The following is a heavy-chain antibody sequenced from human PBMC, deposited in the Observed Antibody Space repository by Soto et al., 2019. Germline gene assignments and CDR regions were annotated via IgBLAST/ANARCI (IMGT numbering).Heavy chain of an antibody. V-gene: IGHV3-30-3*01. J-gene: IGHJ6*02. CDR1: GFTFSSYA. D-gene: IGHD2-15*01. CDR3: ARDRGECSGGSCPRIYYYYYYGMDV. Sequence: SLRLSCASSGFTFSSYAMHWVRQAPGKGLGWVAVISYDGSNKYYADSVKGRFTISRDNSKNTLYLQMNSLRAEDTAVYYCARDRGECSGGSCPRIYYYYYYGMDVWGQGTTVTVSS. CDR2: ISYDGSNK.